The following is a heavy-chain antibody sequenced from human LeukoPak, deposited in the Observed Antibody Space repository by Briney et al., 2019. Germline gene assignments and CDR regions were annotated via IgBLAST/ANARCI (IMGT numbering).Heavy chain of an antibody. CDR1: GDTLTELS. J-gene: IGHJ4*02. CDR3: ATGGPWDLLKY. CDR2: FDPEHGEM. Sequence: VASVKVSCKVSGDTLTELSTHWVRQAPGKGLEWMGGFDPEHGEMIYAQKLQGRVTMIEDRSTDTAYMELSSLRSEDTAVYYCATGGPWDLLKYWGQGTLVTVSS. V-gene: IGHV1-24*01. D-gene: IGHD3-9*01.